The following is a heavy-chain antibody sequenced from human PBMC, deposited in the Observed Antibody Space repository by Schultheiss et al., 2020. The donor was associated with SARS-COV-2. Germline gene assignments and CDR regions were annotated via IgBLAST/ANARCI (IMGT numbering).Heavy chain of an antibody. CDR3: ARVPYGDPHFDY. J-gene: IGHJ4*02. V-gene: IGHV4-59*10. CDR1: GGSFSGYY. D-gene: IGHD4-17*01. CDR2: IYTSGST. Sequence: SETLSLTCAVYGGSFSGYYWSWIRQPAGKGLEWIGRIYTSGSTNYNPSLKSRVTISVDTSKNQFSLKLSSVTAADTAVYYCARVPYGDPHFDYWGQGTLVTVSS.